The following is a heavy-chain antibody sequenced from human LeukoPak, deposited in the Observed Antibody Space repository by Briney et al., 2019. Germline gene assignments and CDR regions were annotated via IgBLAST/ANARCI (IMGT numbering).Heavy chain of an antibody. CDR3: AKDLEPTAPAAEPPIDY. V-gene: IGHV3-30*02. Sequence: PGGSLRLSCAASGFTFSSYGMHWVRQAPGKGLEWVAFIRYDGSNKYYADSVKGRFTISRDNSKNTLYLQMNSPRAEDTAVYYCAKDLEPTAPAAEPPIDYWGQGTLVTVSS. D-gene: IGHD2-21*02. CDR2: IRYDGSNK. J-gene: IGHJ4*02. CDR1: GFTFSSYG.